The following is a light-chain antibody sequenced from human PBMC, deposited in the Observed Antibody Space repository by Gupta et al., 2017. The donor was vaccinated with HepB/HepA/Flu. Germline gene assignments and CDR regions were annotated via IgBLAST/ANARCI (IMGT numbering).Light chain of an antibody. J-gene: IGLJ2*01. CDR2: GNN. Sequence: QSVLTQPPSVSGAPGQRVTVACTGSSSNIGAGYDVHWYQQLPGTAPKVLIYGNNNRPSGVPDRFSGSKSGTSASLAITGLQAEDEADYYCQSYDSILSGVVFGGGTKLTVL. V-gene: IGLV1-40*01. CDR1: SSNIGAGYD. CDR3: QSYDSILSGVV.